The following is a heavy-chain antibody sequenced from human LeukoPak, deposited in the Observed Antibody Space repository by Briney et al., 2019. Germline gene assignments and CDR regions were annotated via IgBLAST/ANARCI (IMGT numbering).Heavy chain of an antibody. Sequence: GGSLRLSCAASGFTFSSYSMNWVRQAPGKGLEWVSSISSSSSYIYYADSVKGRFTISRDNAKNSLYLQMNSLRAEDTAVYYCAREVITIFGVTPGGFDYWGQGTLVTVSS. CDR1: GFTFSSYS. CDR2: ISSSSSYI. CDR3: AREVITIFGVTPGGFDY. J-gene: IGHJ4*02. D-gene: IGHD3-3*01. V-gene: IGHV3-21*01.